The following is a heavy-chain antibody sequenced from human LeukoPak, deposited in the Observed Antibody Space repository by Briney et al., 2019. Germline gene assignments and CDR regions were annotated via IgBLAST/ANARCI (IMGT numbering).Heavy chain of an antibody. CDR2: IWYDGSNK. CDR1: GFTFSSYG. J-gene: IGHJ4*02. CDR3: ARDGSSSGSSIDYFDY. V-gene: IGHV3-33*01. D-gene: IGHD6-6*01. Sequence: GRSLRLSCAASGFTFSSYGMHWVRQAPGKGLEWVAVIWYDGSNKYYADSVKGRFTISRDNSKNTLYLQVNSLRAEDTAVYYCARDGSSSGSSIDYFDYWGQGTLVTVSS.